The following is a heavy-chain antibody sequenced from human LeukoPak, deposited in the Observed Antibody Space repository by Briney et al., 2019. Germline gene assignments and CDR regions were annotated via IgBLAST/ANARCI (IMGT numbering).Heavy chain of an antibody. Sequence: SETLSLTCAVYSGSFSGYYWSWIRQPPGKGLECIGEINHSGSTNYNPSLKSRITISVDTSKNQFSLKLSSVTAADTAVYYCARKDWNDVRAFDNWGQGTMVTVSS. CDR3: ARKDWNDVRAFDN. CDR1: SGSFSGYY. D-gene: IGHD1-1*01. V-gene: IGHV4-34*01. CDR2: INHSGST. J-gene: IGHJ3*02.